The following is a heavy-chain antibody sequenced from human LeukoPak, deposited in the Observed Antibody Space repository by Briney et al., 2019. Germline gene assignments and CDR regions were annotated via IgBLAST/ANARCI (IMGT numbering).Heavy chain of an antibody. Sequence: PGGSXRLSXXXXXXXXGGYYMGWIRXAPGKGLEWVSYISDDSYRTPYGDSVKGRFTISRDNAKNSLYLQMDNLRVEDTAVYYCARARGLGIGAHFDYWGQGTLVTVSS. J-gene: IGHJ4*02. V-gene: IGHV3-11*01. CDR3: ARARGLGIGAHFDY. CDR1: XXXXGGYY. D-gene: IGHD4-17*01. CDR2: ISDDSYRT.